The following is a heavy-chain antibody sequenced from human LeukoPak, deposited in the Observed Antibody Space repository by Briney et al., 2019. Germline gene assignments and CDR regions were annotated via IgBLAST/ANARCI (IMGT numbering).Heavy chain of an antibody. CDR3: ARDYSGSYYSFDL. J-gene: IGHJ3*01. CDR1: GFTFSSYS. D-gene: IGHD1-26*01. CDR2: ISSSSSYI. V-gene: IGHV3-21*01. Sequence: GGSLRLSCAASGFTFSSYSMNWVRQAPGKGLEWVSSISSSSSYIYYADSVKGRFTISRDNAKKSLYLQMNSLKAEDTAVYYCARDYSGSYYSFDLWGQGTMVTVSS.